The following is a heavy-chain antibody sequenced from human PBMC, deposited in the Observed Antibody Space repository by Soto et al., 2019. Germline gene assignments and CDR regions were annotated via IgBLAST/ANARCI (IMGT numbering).Heavy chain of an antibody. CDR3: ARDQGRDTAMVTVTRRFDY. Sequence: GASVKVSCKASGGTFSSYAISWVRQAPGQGLEWMGGIIPIFGTANYAQKFQGRVTITADESTSTAYMELSSLRSEDTAVYYCARDQGRDTAMVTVTRRFDYWGQGTLVTVSS. CDR2: IIPIFGTA. J-gene: IGHJ4*02. CDR1: GGTFSSYA. V-gene: IGHV1-69*13. D-gene: IGHD5-18*01.